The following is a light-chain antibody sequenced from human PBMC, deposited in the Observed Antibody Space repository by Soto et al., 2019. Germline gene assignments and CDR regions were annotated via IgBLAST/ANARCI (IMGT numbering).Light chain of an antibody. CDR2: ATS. CDR1: QGVGGW. CDR3: QQSYRAQWT. Sequence: IQMTQSPSSVSASVGDRVTMTCRASQGVGGWLAWYQQKPGKVPKLLIYATSSLHSGVPSRFNGSGFGTDFTFAISSLQPEDLATYYCQQSYRAQWTFGQGTKVDIK. V-gene: IGKV1-12*01. J-gene: IGKJ1*01.